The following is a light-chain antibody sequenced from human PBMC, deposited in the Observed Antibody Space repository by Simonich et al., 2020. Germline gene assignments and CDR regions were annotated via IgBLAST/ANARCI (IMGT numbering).Light chain of an antibody. CDR1: PSVLFSSNNNNN. V-gene: IGKV4-1*01. CDR3: QQYNNWPYT. CDR2: GAS. J-gene: IGKJ2*01. Sequence: IVMTKSQDSLAVSLAERATTTVKASPSVLFSSNNNNNLAWYHQKPGQPPKLLIYGASTRETGVPDRFSGSGSGTEFTLTISSLQSEDFAVYYCQQYNNWPYTFGQGTKLEIK.